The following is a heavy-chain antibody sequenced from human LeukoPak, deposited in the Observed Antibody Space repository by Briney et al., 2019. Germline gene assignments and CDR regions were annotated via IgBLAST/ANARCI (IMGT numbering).Heavy chain of an antibody. CDR1: GFTFSSYR. V-gene: IGHV3-7*01. Sequence: PGGDLRLYCSGSGFTFSSYRMGWVRPAQGHGLEGVVNIKGDGSEKYHVDPVKGRFTISRDNARNSIYLPMTSLRAQDTAVYYCATGSIRAVAPGDYWGQGTLVTVSS. CDR2: IKGDGSEK. J-gene: IGHJ4*02. CDR3: ATGSIRAVAPGDY. D-gene: IGHD6-19*01.